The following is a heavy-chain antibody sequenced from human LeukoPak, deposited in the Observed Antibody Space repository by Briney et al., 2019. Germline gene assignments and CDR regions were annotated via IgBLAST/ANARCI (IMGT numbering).Heavy chain of an antibody. V-gene: IGHV4-34*01. CDR1: GGSFSGYY. J-gene: IGHJ4*02. CDR3: TRTAGVGYCSSTSCYLSPGVLDY. Sequence: SETLSLTCAVYGGSFSGYYWSWIRQPPGKGLEWIGEINHSGSTNYNPSLKSRVTISVDTSKNQFSLKLSSVTAEDTAVYYCTRTAGVGYCSSTSCYLSPGVLDYWGQGTLVTVSS. CDR2: INHSGST. D-gene: IGHD2-2*01.